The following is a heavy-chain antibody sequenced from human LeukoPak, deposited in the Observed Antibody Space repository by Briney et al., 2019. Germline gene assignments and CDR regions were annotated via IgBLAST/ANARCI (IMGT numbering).Heavy chain of an antibody. CDR1: GGSFSGYS. Sequence: PSETLSLTCAVYGGSFSGYSWSWIRQPPGKGLEWIGYIYHSGSTYYNPSLKSRVTISVDRSKNQFSLKLSSVTAADTAVYYCARGSSSWLYAFDIWGQGTMVTVSS. CDR3: ARGSSSWLYAFDI. CDR2: IYHSGST. V-gene: IGHV4-30-2*01. D-gene: IGHD6-13*01. J-gene: IGHJ3*02.